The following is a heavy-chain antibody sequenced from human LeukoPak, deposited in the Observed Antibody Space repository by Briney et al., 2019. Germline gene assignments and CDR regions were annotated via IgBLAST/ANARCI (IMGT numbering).Heavy chain of an antibody. CDR2: TKNKGNGFTR. Sequence: TGGSLRLSCTASGFTSGDYAMSWVRQAPGKGLEWCGRTKNKGNGFTREYAASVKGRFTISRDDSKNSLYLQMNSLKTEDTAIYHCVAMIREVGYWGQGILVTVSS. CDR1: GFTSGDYA. J-gene: IGHJ4*02. V-gene: IGHV3-72*01. D-gene: IGHD3-10*01. CDR3: VAMIREVGY.